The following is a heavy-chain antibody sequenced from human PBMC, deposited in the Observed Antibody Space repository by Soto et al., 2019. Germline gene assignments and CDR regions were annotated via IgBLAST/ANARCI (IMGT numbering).Heavy chain of an antibody. J-gene: IGHJ6*02. V-gene: IGHV3-30-3*01. CDR2: ISYDGINQ. CDR3: ARDRSIYYYYGMDV. CDR1: GFTFSSYA. Sequence: QVQLVESGGGVVQPGRSLRLSCAASGFTFSSYAIHWVRQAPGKGLEWVAVISYDGINQYYADFVKGRFTISRDNSKNTRFLQMNSLRAEDTAVYYWARDRSIYYYYGMDVWGQGTTVTVSS.